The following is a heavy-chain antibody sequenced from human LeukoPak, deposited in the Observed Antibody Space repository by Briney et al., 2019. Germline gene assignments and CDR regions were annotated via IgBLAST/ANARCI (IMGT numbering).Heavy chain of an antibody. CDR3: ARVLSSGYYPYFDY. CDR1: GFTFGKYW. J-gene: IGHJ4*02. CDR2: IKLDGSEK. D-gene: IGHD3-22*01. V-gene: IGHV3-7*03. Sequence: PGGSLRLSCVASGFTFGKYWMSWVRQAPGKGLEWVANIKLDGSEKNYVDSVKGRFTISRDNSKNTLYLQMNSLRAEDTAVYYCARVLSSGYYPYFDYWGQGTLVTVSS.